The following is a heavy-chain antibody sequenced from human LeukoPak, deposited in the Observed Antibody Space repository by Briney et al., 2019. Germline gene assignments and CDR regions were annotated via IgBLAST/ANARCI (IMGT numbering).Heavy chain of an antibody. V-gene: IGHV1-8*01. CDR3: ARSYCGGDCSNGYYYYGMDV. CDR1: GYTFTSYD. Sequence: ASVKVSCKASGYTFTSYDINWVRQATGQGLEWMGWMNPNSGNTGYAQKFQGRATMTRNTSISTAYMELSSLRSEDTAVYYCARSYCGGDCSNGYYYYGMDVWGQGTTVTVSS. CDR2: MNPNSGNT. J-gene: IGHJ6*02. D-gene: IGHD2-21*02.